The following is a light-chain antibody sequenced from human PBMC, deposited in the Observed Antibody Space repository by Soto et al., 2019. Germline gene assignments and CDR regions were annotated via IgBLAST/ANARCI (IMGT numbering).Light chain of an antibody. V-gene: IGKV1-39*01. Sequence: DIQMTQSPSSLSASVGDRVTITGRASQSISSYLNWYQQKPGKAPKLLIYAASSLQSGVPSRLSGSGSGTDFTLTISSLQSEDVAVYYCHQYNEWRTFGQGTKVDIK. CDR1: QSISSY. J-gene: IGKJ1*01. CDR3: HQYNEWRT. CDR2: AAS.